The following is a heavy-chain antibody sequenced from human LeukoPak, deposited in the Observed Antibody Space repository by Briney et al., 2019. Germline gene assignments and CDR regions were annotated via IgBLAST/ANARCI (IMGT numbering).Heavy chain of an antibody. CDR1: GFTFSSYG. J-gene: IGHJ4*02. CDR3: AKPDSYGYYFDY. V-gene: IGHV3-30*18. Sequence: GGSLRPSCAASGFTFSSYGMHWVRQAPGKGLEWVAVISYDGSNKYYADSVKGRFTISRDNSKNTLYLQMNSLRAEDTAVYYCAKPDSYGYYFDYWGQGTLVTVSS. CDR2: ISYDGSNK. D-gene: IGHD5-18*01.